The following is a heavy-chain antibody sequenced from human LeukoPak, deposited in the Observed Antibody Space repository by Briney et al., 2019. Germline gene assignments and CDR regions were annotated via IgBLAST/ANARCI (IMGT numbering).Heavy chain of an antibody. CDR3: AREAWGYCSSTSCYMFDP. Sequence: ASVKVSCKASGYTFTSYYMHWVRQAPGQGLEWMGIINPSGGSTSYAQKFQGRVTMTRDTSTSTAYMELRSLRSDDTAVYYCAREAWGYCSSTSCYMFDPWGQGTLVTVSS. CDR2: INPSGGST. D-gene: IGHD2-2*02. J-gene: IGHJ5*02. CDR1: GYTFTSYY. V-gene: IGHV1-46*01.